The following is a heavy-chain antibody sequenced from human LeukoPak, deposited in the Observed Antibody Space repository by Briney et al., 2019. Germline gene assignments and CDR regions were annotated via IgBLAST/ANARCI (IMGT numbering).Heavy chain of an antibody. V-gene: IGHV3-21*01. CDR1: GFTFSSYS. D-gene: IGHD2-2*01. CDR2: ISSSSSYI. CDR3: ARVGRSSTSCYVDY. J-gene: IGHJ4*02. Sequence: PGGSLRLSCAASGFTFSSYSMDWVRQAPGKGLEWVSSISSSSSYIYYADSVKGRFTISRDNAKNSLYLQMNSLRAEDTAVYYCARVGRSSTSCYVDYWGQGTLVTVSS.